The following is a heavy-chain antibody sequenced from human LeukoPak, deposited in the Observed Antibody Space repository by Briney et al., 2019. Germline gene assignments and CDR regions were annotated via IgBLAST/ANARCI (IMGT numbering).Heavy chain of an antibody. CDR3: ARLNDYYGSGIDY. D-gene: IGHD3-10*01. Sequence: PGGSLRLSCAASGFTFSSYTMNWVRQAPGKGLEWVSYISNSGSTIYYADSVKGRFTISRDNAKNSLYLQMNSLRAEDTAVYYCARLNDYYGSGIDYWGQGTLVTVSS. V-gene: IGHV3-48*04. CDR1: GFTFSSYT. CDR2: ISNSGSTI. J-gene: IGHJ4*02.